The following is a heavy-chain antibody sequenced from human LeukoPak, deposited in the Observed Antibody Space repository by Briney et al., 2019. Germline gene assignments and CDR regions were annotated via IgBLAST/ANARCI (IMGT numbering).Heavy chain of an antibody. J-gene: IGHJ4*02. CDR1: GYTLTELS. CDR3: AKDGGITGTSCDY. V-gene: IGHV1-24*01. Sequence: ASVKVPCKVSGYTLTELSMHWVRQAPGKGLEWMGGFDPEDGETIYAQKFQGRVTMTEDTSTDTAYMELSSLRSEDTAVYYCAKDGGITGTSCDYWGQGTLVTVSS. D-gene: IGHD1-7*01. CDR2: FDPEDGET.